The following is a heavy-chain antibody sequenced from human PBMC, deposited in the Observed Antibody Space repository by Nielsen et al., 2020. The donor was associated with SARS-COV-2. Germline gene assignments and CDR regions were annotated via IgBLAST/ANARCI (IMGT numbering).Heavy chain of an antibody. Sequence: GESLKISCAASGFTFSDYYMSWIRQAPGKGLEWVSYISSSGSTIYYADSVKGRFTISRDNAKNSLYLQMNSLRAEDTAVYYCARGDGSGSYLYYGMDVWGQGTTVTVSS. D-gene: IGHD3-10*01. J-gene: IGHJ6*02. CDR1: GFTFSDYY. CDR2: ISSSGSTI. CDR3: ARGDGSGSYLYYGMDV. V-gene: IGHV3-11*04.